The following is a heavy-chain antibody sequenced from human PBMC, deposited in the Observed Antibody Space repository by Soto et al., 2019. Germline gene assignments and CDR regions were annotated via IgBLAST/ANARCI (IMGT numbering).Heavy chain of an antibody. CDR3: VRSEATALDF. J-gene: IGHJ4*02. CDR2: AHHSGRT. CDR1: GFTVSSNY. V-gene: IGHV4-4*02. Sequence: PGWSLRLSCAASGFTVSSNYMSWVCQSPGKGLEWIGEAHHSGRTNYNPSLKSRVTISVDRSQNLFSLKLASVTAADTSVYYCVRSEATALDFCGQGTLVTVSS.